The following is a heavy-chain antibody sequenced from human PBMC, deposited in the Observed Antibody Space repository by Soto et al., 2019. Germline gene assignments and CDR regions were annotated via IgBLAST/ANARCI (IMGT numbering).Heavy chain of an antibody. Sequence: QVQLVQSGAEVRKPGSSVRVSCKASGGSFNRHTISWVRQAPGQGLEWMGGIIPIFGTANHAQKFQGRVTIIADESKMTVYMELSSLRSDDTAIYYCARGWGYDSTDYYYAYWGQGTLVIVSS. V-gene: IGHV1-69*01. CDR3: ARGWGYDSTDYYYAY. CDR2: IIPIFGTA. D-gene: IGHD3-22*01. CDR1: GGSFNRHT. J-gene: IGHJ4*02.